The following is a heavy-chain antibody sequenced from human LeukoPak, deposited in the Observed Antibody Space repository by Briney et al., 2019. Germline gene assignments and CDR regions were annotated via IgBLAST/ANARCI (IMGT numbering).Heavy chain of an antibody. CDR2: INHSGST. CDR1: GGSFSGYY. CDR3: ASQRPVGAPPYYGMDV. V-gene: IGHV4-34*01. J-gene: IGHJ6*02. D-gene: IGHD1-26*01. Sequence: PSETLSLTCAVYGGSFSGYYWSWIRQPPGKGLEWIGEINHSGSTNYNPSLKSRVTISVDTSKNQFSLKLSSVTAADTAVYYCASQRPVGAPPYYGMDVWGQGTTVTVSS.